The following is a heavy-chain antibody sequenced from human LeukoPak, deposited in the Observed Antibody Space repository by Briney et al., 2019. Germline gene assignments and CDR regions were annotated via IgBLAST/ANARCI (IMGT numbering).Heavy chain of an antibody. J-gene: IGHJ4*02. CDR2: INPNSGGT. CDR3: ARDLVVDTAMVPDY. D-gene: IGHD5-18*01. V-gene: IGHV1-2*02. CDR1: VYTFTGYY. Sequence: ASVKVSCKASVYTFTGYYMHWVRQAPGQGLEWMGWINPNSGGTNYAQKFQGRVTMTRDTSISTAYMELSRLRSDDTAVYYCARDLVVDTAMVPDYWGQGTLVTVSS.